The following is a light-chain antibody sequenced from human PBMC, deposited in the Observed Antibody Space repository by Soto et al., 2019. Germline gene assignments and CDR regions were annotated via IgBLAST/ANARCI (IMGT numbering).Light chain of an antibody. CDR2: GAS. Sequence: IVLPQSPGTLSLAPGERATLSCRASQSVSSSYLAWYQQKPGQAPRLLIYGASNRATGIPARFSGSGSGTDFTLTISRLEPEDFAVYYCQQRSNWPITSAQRARLEI. CDR1: QSVSSSY. V-gene: IGKV3D-20*02. J-gene: IGKJ5*01. CDR3: QQRSNWPIT.